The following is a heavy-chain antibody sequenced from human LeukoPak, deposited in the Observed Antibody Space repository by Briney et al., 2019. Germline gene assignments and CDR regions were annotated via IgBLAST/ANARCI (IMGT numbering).Heavy chain of an antibody. CDR2: IYPGDSDI. CDR3: ARLPAGSGTTNWFDP. D-gene: IGHD3-10*01. Sequence: GASVKVSCKASGGTFSSYAISWVRQAPGQGLEWMGIIYPGDSDIRYSPSFQGQVTISADKSISTAYLQWSSLKASDTAMYYCARLPAGSGTTNWFDPWGQGTLVTVSS. V-gene: IGHV5-51*01. CDR1: GGTFSSYA. J-gene: IGHJ5*02.